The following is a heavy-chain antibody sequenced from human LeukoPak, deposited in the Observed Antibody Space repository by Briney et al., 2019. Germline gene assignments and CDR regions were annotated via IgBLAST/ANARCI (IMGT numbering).Heavy chain of an antibody. CDR2: ISSSSSYI. CDR1: GFTFSSYS. Sequence: GGSLRLSCAASGFTFSSYSMNWVRQAPGKGLEWVSSISSSSSYIYYADSVKGRFTISRDNAKNSLYLQMNSLRAEDTAVYYCARAIGSGWSNDYWGQGTLVTVSS. CDR3: ARAIGSGWSNDY. J-gene: IGHJ4*02. V-gene: IGHV3-21*01. D-gene: IGHD6-19*01.